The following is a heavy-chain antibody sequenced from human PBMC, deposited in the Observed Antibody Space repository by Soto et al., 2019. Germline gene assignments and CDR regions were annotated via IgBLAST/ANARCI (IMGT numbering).Heavy chain of an antibody. Sequence: GGSLRLSCAASGFTFSSYAMGWVRQAPGKGLEWVSAISGSGGSTYYADSVKGRFTISRDNSKDTLYLQMNSLRAEDTAVYYCAKENWNDPNYGMDVWGQGTTVTVSS. CDR3: AKENWNDPNYGMDV. J-gene: IGHJ6*02. CDR1: GFTFSSYA. D-gene: IGHD1-1*01. V-gene: IGHV3-23*01. CDR2: ISGSGGST.